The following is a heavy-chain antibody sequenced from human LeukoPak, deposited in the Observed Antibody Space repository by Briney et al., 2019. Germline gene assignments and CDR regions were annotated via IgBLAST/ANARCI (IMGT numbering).Heavy chain of an antibody. J-gene: IGHJ4*02. CDR3: ARGPVEMATILGFYFDY. CDR2: INPSGGST. CDR1: GYTFTSYY. D-gene: IGHD5-24*01. V-gene: IGHV1-46*01. Sequence: ASVKVSCTASGYTFTSYYMHWVRQAPGQGLEWMGIINPSGGSTSYAQKFQGRVTMTRDTSTSTVYMELSSLRSEDTAVYYCARGPVEMATILGFYFDYWGQGTLVTVSS.